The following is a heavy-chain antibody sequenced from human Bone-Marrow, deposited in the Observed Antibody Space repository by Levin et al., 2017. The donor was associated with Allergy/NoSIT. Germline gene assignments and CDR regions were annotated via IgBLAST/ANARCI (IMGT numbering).Heavy chain of an antibody. J-gene: IGHJ4*02. CDR3: ARDYSSSPASGYYFDY. D-gene: IGHD6-6*01. CDR1: GFTFSSYA. CDR2: ISYDGSNK. Sequence: GGSLRLSCAASGFTFSSYAMHWVRQAPGKGLEWVAVISYDGSNKYYADSVKGRFTISRDNSKNTLYLQMNSLRAEDTAVYYCARDYSSSPASGYYFDYWGQGTLVTVSS. V-gene: IGHV3-30*04.